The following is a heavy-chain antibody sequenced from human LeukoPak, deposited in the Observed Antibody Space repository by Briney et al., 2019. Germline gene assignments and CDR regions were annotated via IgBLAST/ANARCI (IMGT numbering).Heavy chain of an antibody. CDR1: GGSISSYY. J-gene: IGHJ5*02. Sequence: SETLSLTCTVSGGSISSYYWSWIRQPPGKGLEWIGYIYYSGSTNSNPSLKSRVSISVDTSKNQFSLKLSSVTAADTAVYYCGRHGKEWELLGRWFDPWGQGTLVTVSS. CDR2: IYYSGST. CDR3: GRHGKEWELLGRWFDP. V-gene: IGHV4-59*08. D-gene: IGHD1-26*01.